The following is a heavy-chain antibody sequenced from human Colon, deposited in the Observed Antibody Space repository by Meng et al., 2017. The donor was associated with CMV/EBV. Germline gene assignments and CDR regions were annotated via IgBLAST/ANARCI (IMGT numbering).Heavy chain of an antibody. CDR1: GDSVSSNNW. J-gene: IGHJ4*02. D-gene: IGHD6-6*01. Sequence: LTCAVSGDSVSSNNWWTWVRQPPGKGLEWIGEFHHSGTTTHNPSLMSRISFSVDKSKNQVSLHLTTVTAADTAVYYCASATEYKVDYSGQGTLVTVSS. CDR2: FHHSGTT. CDR3: ASATEYKVDY. V-gene: IGHV4-4*02.